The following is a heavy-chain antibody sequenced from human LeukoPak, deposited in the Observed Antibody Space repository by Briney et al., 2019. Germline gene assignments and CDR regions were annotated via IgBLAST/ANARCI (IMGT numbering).Heavy chain of an antibody. V-gene: IGHV1-46*01. CDR2: INPSGGST. Sequence: ASVKVSCKASGYTFTSYYMHWVRQAPGQGLEWMGIINPSGGSTSYAQKFQGRVTMTRDTSTSTVYMELSSLRSEDTAVYYCARDMAAAGLRESNWFDPWGQGTLVTVSS. CDR1: GYTFTSYY. CDR3: ARDMAAAGLRESNWFDP. J-gene: IGHJ5*02. D-gene: IGHD6-13*01.